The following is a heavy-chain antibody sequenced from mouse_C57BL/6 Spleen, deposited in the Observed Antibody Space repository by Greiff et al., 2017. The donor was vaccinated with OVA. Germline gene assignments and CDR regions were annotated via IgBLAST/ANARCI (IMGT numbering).Heavy chain of an antibody. D-gene: IGHD1-1*01. J-gene: IGHJ2*01. CDR3: ARSGGAYYGLDY. V-gene: IGHV1-63*01. CDR1: GYTFTNYW. Sequence: VQLQQSGAELVRPGTSVKMSCKASGYTFTNYWIGWAKQRPGHGLEWIGDLYPGGGYTNYHEKFKGKATLTADKSSSTAYMQFSSLTSEDSAIYYCARSGGAYYGLDYWGQGTTLTVSS. CDR2: LYPGGGYT.